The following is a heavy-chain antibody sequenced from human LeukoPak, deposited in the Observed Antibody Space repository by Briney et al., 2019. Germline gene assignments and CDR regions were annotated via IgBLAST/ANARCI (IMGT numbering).Heavy chain of an antibody. J-gene: IGHJ6*02. D-gene: IGHD6-13*01. CDR3: ARLASSSWPLYYYYGMDV. CDR1: GYTFTSYD. Sequence: GASVKVSCEASGYTFTSYDINWVRQATGQGLEWMGWMNPNSGNTGYAQKFQGRVTMTRNTSISTAYMELSSLRSEDTAVYYCARLASSSWPLYYYYGMDVWGQGTTVTVSS. V-gene: IGHV1-8*01. CDR2: MNPNSGNT.